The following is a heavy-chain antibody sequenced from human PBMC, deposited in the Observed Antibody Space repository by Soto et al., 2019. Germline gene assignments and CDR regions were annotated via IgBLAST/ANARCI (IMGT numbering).Heavy chain of an antibody. J-gene: IGHJ5*02. D-gene: IGHD3-10*01. Sequence: GGSLRLSCAASGFTFDDYAMHWVRQAPGKGLEWVSGISWNSGSIGYADSVKGRFTISRDNAKNSLYLQMNSLRAEDTALYYCAKDMTLHQFDPWGQGTLVTVSS. CDR2: ISWNSGSI. CDR3: AKDMTLHQFDP. V-gene: IGHV3-9*01. CDR1: GFTFDDYA.